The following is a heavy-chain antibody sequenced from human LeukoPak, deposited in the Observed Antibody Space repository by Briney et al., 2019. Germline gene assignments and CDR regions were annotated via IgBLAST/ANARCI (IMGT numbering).Heavy chain of an antibody. CDR1: GFTFSSYA. CDR3: VGIAFKHYFDY. CDR2: ISSNGGST. D-gene: IGHD2-21*01. V-gene: IGHV3-64D*06. J-gene: IGHJ4*02. Sequence: PGGSLRLSCSASGFTFSSYAMHWVRQAPGKGLEYVSAISSNGGSTYHADSVKGRFTISRDNSKNTLYLQMSSLRAEDTAVYYCVGIAFKHYFDYWGQGTLVTVSS.